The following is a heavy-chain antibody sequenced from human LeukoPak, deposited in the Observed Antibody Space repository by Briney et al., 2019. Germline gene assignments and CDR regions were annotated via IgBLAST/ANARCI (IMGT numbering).Heavy chain of an antibody. J-gene: IGHJ5*02. CDR2: IYTSGST. V-gene: IGHV4-4*07. CDR1: GGSISGYY. CDR3: ARDRIAAAGTGWFDP. Sequence: SETLSLTCTVSGGSISGYYWSWIRQPAGKGLEWIGRIYTSGSTNYNPSLKSRVTMSVDTSKNQFSLKLSSVTAADTAVYYCARDRIAAAGTGWFDPWGQGTLVTVSS. D-gene: IGHD6-13*01.